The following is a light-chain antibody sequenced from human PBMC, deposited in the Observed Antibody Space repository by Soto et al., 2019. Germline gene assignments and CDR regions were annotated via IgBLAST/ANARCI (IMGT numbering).Light chain of an antibody. V-gene: IGLV2-11*01. J-gene: IGLJ1*01. CDR2: DVS. CDR3: CSYAGGFYV. CDR1: SSDVGGYDY. Sequence: QSALTQPRSVSGSPGKSVTISCTGTSSDVGGYDYVSWYQQHPGKAPKLMIFDVSKRPSGVPDRFSGSKSGSTASLTISGLQADDEADYYCCSYAGGFYVVGTGTKLTVL.